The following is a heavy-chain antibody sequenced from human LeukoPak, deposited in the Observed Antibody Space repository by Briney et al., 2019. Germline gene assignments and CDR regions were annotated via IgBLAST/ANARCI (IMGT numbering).Heavy chain of an antibody. CDR3: ARGVERRLVYYYYGMDV. D-gene: IGHD3-9*01. J-gene: IGHJ6*02. V-gene: IGHV1-2*06. CDR1: GYTFTGYY. Sequence: ASVTVSCTASGYTFTGYYMHWVRQAPGQGLEWMGRINPNSGGTNYAQKFQGRVTITRDTSISTAYMELSRLRSDDTAVYYCARGVERRLVYYYYGMDVWGQGTTVTVSS. CDR2: INPNSGGT.